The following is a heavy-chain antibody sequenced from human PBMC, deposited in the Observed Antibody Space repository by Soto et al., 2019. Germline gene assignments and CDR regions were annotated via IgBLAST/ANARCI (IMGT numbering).Heavy chain of an antibody. CDR1: GFTFSSYG. CDR3: AVPYYYGSGSYGPIGY. CDR2: ISYDGSNK. Sequence: PGGSLRLSCAASGFTFSSYGMHWVRQAPGKGLEWVAVISYDGSNKYYADSVKGRFTISRDNSKNTLYLQMYSLRAEDTAVYYCAVPYYYGSGSYGPIGYWGQGTLVTVSS. D-gene: IGHD3-10*01. J-gene: IGHJ4*02. V-gene: IGHV3-30*03.